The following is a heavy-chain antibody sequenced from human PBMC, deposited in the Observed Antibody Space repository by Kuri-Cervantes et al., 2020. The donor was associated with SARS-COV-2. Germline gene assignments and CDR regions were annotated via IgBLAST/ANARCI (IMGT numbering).Heavy chain of an antibody. CDR3: ARDLVGYSYGYADY. V-gene: IGHV3-13*01. CDR1: GFTFSSYD. D-gene: IGHD5-18*01. J-gene: IGHJ4*02. CDR2: IGTAGDT. Sequence: ETLSLTCAACGFTFSSYDMHWVRQATGKGLEWVSAIGTAGDTYYPGSVKGRFTISRDNAKNSLYLQMNSLRAEDTAVYYCARDLVGYSYGYADYWGQGTLVTVSS.